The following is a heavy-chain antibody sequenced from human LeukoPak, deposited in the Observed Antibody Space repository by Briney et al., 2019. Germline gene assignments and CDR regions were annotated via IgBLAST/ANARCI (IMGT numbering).Heavy chain of an antibody. J-gene: IGHJ4*02. D-gene: IGHD6-19*01. CDR1: GFTFSNAW. Sequence: PGGSLRLSCAASGFTFSNAWMSWVRQAPGKGLEWVGRIKSKTDGGTTDYAAPVKGRFTISRDDSKNTLYLQMNSLKTEDTAVYYCTTDVRAVAGNEDFDYWGREPWSPSPQ. V-gene: IGHV3-15*01. CDR2: IKSKTDGGTT. CDR3: TTDVRAVAGNEDFDY.